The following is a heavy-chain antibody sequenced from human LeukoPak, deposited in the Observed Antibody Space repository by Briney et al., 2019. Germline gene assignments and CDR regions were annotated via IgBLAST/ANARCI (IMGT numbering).Heavy chain of an antibody. V-gene: IGHV4-59*01. CDR3: ARDSPAPGSFFDY. CDR1: GGSISSYY. J-gene: IGHJ4*02. CDR2: IYYSGST. D-gene: IGHD1-26*01. Sequence: PSETLSLTCTVSGGSISSYYWSWIRQPPGKGLEWIGYIYYSGSTNYNPSHKSRVTISVDTSKNQFSLKLSSVTAADTAVYYCARDSPAPGSFFDYWGQGTLVTVSS.